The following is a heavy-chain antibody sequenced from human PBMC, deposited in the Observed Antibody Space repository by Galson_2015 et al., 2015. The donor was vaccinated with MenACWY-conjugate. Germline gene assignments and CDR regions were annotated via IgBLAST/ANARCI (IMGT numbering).Heavy chain of an antibody. CDR1: GFTFSSSA. CDR2: FSSNGHST. Sequence: SLRLSCAASGFTFSSSAMTWVRQAPGKGLEWVSVFSSNGHSTNYADSVKGRFTISRDNSKNTLYLQMNNLRAEDTALYYCAKVSPGGWYW. V-gene: IGHV3-23*01. J-gene: IGHJ4*01. D-gene: IGHD6-19*01. CDR3: AKVSPGGWY.